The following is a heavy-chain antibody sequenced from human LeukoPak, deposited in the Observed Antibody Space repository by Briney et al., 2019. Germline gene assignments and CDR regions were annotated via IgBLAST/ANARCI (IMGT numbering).Heavy chain of an antibody. V-gene: IGHV4-39*01. D-gene: IGHD3-3*01. J-gene: IGHJ5*02. Sequence: NPSETLSLTCTVSGGSISSSSYCWGWIRQSPGKGLEWIVSIYYRGSTYYNPSLKSRVTISVDTSKNQFSLKLSSVTAADTAVYYCARRGAIFGVVSEFDPWGQGTLVTVSS. CDR1: GGSISSSSYC. CDR3: ARRGAIFGVVSEFDP. CDR2: IYYRGST.